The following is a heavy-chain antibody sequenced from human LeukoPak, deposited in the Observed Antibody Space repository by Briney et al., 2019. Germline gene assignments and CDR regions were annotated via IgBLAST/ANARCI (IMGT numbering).Heavy chain of an antibody. CDR2: ISAYNGNT. CDR3: ARDRELLWFRDPCFDY. V-gene: IGHV1-18*01. J-gene: IGHJ4*02. CDR1: GYTFTSYG. Sequence: ASVKVSCKASGYTFTSYGISWVRQAPGQGLEWMGWISAYNGNTNYAQKLQGRVTMTTDTSTSTAYMELRSLRSDDTAVYYCARDRELLWFRDPCFDYWGQGTLVTVSS. D-gene: IGHD3-10*01.